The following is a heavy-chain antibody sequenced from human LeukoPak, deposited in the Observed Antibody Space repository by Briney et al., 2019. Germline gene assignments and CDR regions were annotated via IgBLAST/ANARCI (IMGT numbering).Heavy chain of an antibody. V-gene: IGHV1-69*05. D-gene: IGHD6-13*01. J-gene: IGHJ4*02. CDR1: GGTFSSYA. CDR3: ARVIAAAGDFDY. Sequence: SVKVSCKASGGTFSSYAISWVRQAPGQGLEWMGGIIPIFGTANYAQKFQGRVTMTRDMSTSTVYMELSSLRSEDTAVYYCARVIAAAGDFDYWGQGTLVTVSS. CDR2: IIPIFGTA.